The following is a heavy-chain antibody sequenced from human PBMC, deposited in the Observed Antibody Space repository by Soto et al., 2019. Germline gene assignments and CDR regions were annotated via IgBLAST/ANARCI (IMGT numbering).Heavy chain of an antibody. CDR3: AKDYGGLRYFDWLLNYFDY. J-gene: IGHJ4*02. CDR1: GFTFSSYA. V-gene: IGHV3-23*01. CDR2: ISGSGGST. D-gene: IGHD3-9*01. Sequence: HPWGSLRLSCAASGFTFSSYAMSWVRQAPGKGLEWVSAISGSGGSTYYADSVKGRFTISRDNSKNTLYLQMNSLRAEDTAVYYCAKDYGGLRYFDWLLNYFDYWGQGTLVNVSS.